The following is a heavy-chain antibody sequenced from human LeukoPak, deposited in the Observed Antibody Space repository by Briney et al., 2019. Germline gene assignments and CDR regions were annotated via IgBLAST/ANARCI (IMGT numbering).Heavy chain of an antibody. CDR2: INRDGSVK. V-gene: IGHV3-7*01. J-gene: IGHJ4*02. D-gene: IGHD5-12*01. CDR1: GFTFSNYW. Sequence: GGSLRLSCAVSGFTFSNYWVTWVRQTPGKGLEFVANINRDGSVKNYVDSVKGRFTISRNNAKNSLYLQMSSLRVDDTAIYYCARDPGYSSFDYWGQGTLVTVSS. CDR3: ARDPGYSSFDY.